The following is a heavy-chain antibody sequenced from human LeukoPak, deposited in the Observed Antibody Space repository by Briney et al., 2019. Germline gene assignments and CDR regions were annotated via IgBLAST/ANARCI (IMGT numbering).Heavy chain of an antibody. V-gene: IGHV3-7*01. CDR2: IKQDGREI. CDR1: EFTFSSYW. D-gene: IGHD6-13*01. Sequence: GGSLRLSCVAFEFTFSSYWMSWVRQAPGRGLEWVANIKQDGREIYYVDSVKGRFTISRDNAKKSLYLQMNSLRAEDTAVYYCARSYSRFDYWGQGTLVTVSS. J-gene: IGHJ4*02. CDR3: ARSYSRFDY.